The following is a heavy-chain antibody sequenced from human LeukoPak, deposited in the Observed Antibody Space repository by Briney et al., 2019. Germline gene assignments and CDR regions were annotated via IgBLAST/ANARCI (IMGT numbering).Heavy chain of an antibody. CDR2: INHSGST. J-gene: IGHJ4*02. Sequence: SETLSLTCAVYGGSFSGYYWSWIRQPPGKGLEWIGEINHSGSTNYNPSLKSRVTISVDTSKNQFSLKLSSVTAADTAVYYCARAAPGYCSGGSCYWNYWGQGTLVAVSS. CDR1: GGSFSGYY. V-gene: IGHV4-34*01. D-gene: IGHD2-15*01. CDR3: ARAAPGYCSGGSCYWNY.